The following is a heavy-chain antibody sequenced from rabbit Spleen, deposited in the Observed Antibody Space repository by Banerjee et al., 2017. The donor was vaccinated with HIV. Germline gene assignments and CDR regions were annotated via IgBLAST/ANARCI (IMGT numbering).Heavy chain of an antibody. J-gene: IGHJ3*01. CDR3: ARGDGYAYGGYDL. V-gene: IGHV1S45*01. Sequence: QEQLEESGGDLVKPGASLTLTCTASGFSFSNNYVMCWVRQAPGKGLEWIACIFAGGTDSTYYASWAKGRFTISKTSSTTVTLQMTSLTAADTATYFCARGDGYAYGGYDLWGQGTLVTVS. D-gene: IGHD6-1*01. CDR2: IFAGGTDST. CDR1: GFSFSNNYV.